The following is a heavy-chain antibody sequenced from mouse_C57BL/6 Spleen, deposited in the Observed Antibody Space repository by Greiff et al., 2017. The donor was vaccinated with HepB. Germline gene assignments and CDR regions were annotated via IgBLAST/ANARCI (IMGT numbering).Heavy chain of an antibody. V-gene: IGHV3-6*01. CDR2: ISYDGSN. J-gene: IGHJ3*01. CDR1: GYSITSGYY. Sequence: VQLKESGPGLVKPSQSLSLTCSVTGYSITSGYYWNWIRQFPGNKLEWMGYISYDGSNNYNPSLKNRISITRDTSKNQFFLKLNSVTTEDTATYYCARDRLRGFAYWGQGTLVTVSA. CDR3: ARDRLRGFAY. D-gene: IGHD2-4*01.